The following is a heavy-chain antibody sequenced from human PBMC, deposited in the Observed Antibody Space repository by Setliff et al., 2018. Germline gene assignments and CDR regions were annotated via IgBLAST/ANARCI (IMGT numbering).Heavy chain of an antibody. CDR3: ARSPRPPTSLDYVDV. CDR1: GFTLSRFW. Sequence: GGSLRLSCVTSGFTLSRFWMHWVRQVPGNGLVWVSRLHPNGITTRYADSVKGRFTIYRDMAENTLYLQMNSLRAEDTAVYYCARSPRPPTSLDYVDVWGDGTMVTVSS. CDR2: LHPNGITT. J-gene: IGHJ6*03. D-gene: IGHD2-2*01. V-gene: IGHV3-74*01.